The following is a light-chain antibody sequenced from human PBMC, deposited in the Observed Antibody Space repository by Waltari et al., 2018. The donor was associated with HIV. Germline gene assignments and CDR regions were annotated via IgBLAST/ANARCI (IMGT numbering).Light chain of an antibody. Sequence: QSVLTQPPSVSAAPGPKVTISCSGSSSNIGNNYVPWYQQLPGTAPKLLIYDNNERPSGIPDRFSGSKSGTSATLGITGLQTRDEADYYCGTWDSSLSAVVFGGGTKLTVL. CDR3: GTWDSSLSAVV. J-gene: IGLJ2*01. CDR2: DNN. CDR1: SSNIGNNY. V-gene: IGLV1-51*01.